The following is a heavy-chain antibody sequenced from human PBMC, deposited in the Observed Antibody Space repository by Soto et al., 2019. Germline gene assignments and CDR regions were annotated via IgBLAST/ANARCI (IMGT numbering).Heavy chain of an antibody. Sequence: SETLSLTCAVSSGSISSSNWWSWVRQPPGKGLEWIGEIYHSGSTNYNPSLKSRVTISVDKSKNQFSLKLSSVTAADTAVYYCARIDGVRREAFDIWGQGTMVTVSS. CDR3: ARIDGVRREAFDI. CDR1: SGSISSSNW. V-gene: IGHV4-4*02. J-gene: IGHJ3*02. D-gene: IGHD2-8*01. CDR2: IYHSGST.